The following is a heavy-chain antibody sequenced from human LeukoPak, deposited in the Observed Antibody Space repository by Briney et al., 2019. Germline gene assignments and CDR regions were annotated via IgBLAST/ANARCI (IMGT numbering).Heavy chain of an antibody. V-gene: IGHV3-7*01. Sequence: GGSLRLSCAASGFTFSRYWMTWVRQAPGKGLEWVANIKQDGSEKFYVDSVKGRFTISRDNAKNSLDLQINSLGAEDTAVYYCARGLDCRSTSCYLDNWGQGTLVTVSS. CDR2: IKQDGSEK. CDR1: GFTFSRYW. J-gene: IGHJ4*02. CDR3: ARGLDCRSTSCYLDN. D-gene: IGHD2-2*01.